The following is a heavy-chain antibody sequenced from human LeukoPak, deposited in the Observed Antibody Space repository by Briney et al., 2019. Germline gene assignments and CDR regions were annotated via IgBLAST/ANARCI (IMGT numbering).Heavy chain of an antibody. Sequence: ASVNVSCKTSGYTFTNYGIGWVRQAPGQGLEWMGRLTPILDITNFAQKFQDRLTITADKSTNTAYMQLSSLRSEDTAVYYCARETKSEVGFGRKRYYYHINVWGEGTTVTVSS. D-gene: IGHD1-14*01. CDR2: LTPILDIT. CDR3: ARETKSEVGFGRKRYYYHINV. V-gene: IGHV1-69*04. J-gene: IGHJ6*03. CDR1: GYTFTNYG.